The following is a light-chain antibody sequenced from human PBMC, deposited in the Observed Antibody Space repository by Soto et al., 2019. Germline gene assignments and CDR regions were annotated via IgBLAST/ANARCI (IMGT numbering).Light chain of an antibody. J-gene: IGKJ2*01. V-gene: IGKV1-5*01. CDR3: QRYNTSPYI. Sequence: DIQMTQSPSTLSASVGDRVTITCRASQSISSWLAWYQQKPGKAPKLLMYDVSSLESGVPSRFSGSGSGTELTLTNSTLHPFYFATYSGQRYNTSPYIFGQGTKLEL. CDR2: DVS. CDR1: QSISSW.